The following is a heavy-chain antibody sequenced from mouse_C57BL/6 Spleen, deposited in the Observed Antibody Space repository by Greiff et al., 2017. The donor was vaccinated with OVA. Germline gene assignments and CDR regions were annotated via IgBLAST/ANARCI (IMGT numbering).Heavy chain of an antibody. CDR2: INPSTGGT. CDR1: GYSFTGYY. J-gene: IGHJ4*01. D-gene: IGHD1-1*01. Sequence: VQLKESGPELVKPGASVKISCKASGYSFTGYYMNWVKQSPEKSLEWIGEINPSTGGTTYNQKFKAKATLTVDKSSSTAYMQLKSLTSEDSAVYYCGRSYGSSLYAMDYWGQGTSVTVSS. V-gene: IGHV1-42*01. CDR3: GRSYGSSLYAMDY.